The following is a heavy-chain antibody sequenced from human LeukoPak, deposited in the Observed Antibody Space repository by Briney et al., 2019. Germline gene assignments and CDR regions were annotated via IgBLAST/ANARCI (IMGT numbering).Heavy chain of an antibody. V-gene: IGHV4-34*01. CDR2: INHSGST. Sequence: PSETLSLTCAVYGGSFSGYYWSWIRQPPGKGLEWIGEINHSGSTNYNPSLKSRVTISVDTSKNQFSLKLSSVTAADTAVYHCARNNYGDIIFDYWGQGTLVTVSS. CDR1: GGSFSGYY. CDR3: ARNNYGDIIFDY. J-gene: IGHJ4*02. D-gene: IGHD4-17*01.